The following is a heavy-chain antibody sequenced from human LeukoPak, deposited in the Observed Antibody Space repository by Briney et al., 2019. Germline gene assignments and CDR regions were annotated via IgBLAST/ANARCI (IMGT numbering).Heavy chain of an antibody. V-gene: IGHV1-18*01. J-gene: IGHJ4*02. CDR3: ARDQDDSSSSYFDY. D-gene: IGHD6-6*01. CDR1: GYTFTSYG. CDR2: ISAYNGNT. Sequence: GASVKVSCRASGYTFTSYGIIWVRQAPGQGLEWMGWISAYNGNTNYAQKLQGRVTMTTDTSTSTAYMELRSLRSDDTAVYYCARDQDDSSSSYFDYWGQGTLVTVSS.